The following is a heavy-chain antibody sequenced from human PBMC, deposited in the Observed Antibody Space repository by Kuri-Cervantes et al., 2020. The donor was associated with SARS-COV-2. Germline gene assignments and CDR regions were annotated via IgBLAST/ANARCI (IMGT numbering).Heavy chain of an antibody. D-gene: IGHD6-19*01. CDR2: INYSGTT. CDR1: GGSFSNFL. Sequence: ESLKISCGVYGGSFSNFLWDWVRQPPGKGLEWGGEINYSGTTNYTPSLKSRVTIAVDTSKTLFSLDLTSVSAADTAMSYFARLLRHNYGWFDSGDYLDVWGKGTPVTVSS. CDR3: ARLLRHNYGWFDSGDYLDV. J-gene: IGHJ6*03. V-gene: IGHV4-34*01.